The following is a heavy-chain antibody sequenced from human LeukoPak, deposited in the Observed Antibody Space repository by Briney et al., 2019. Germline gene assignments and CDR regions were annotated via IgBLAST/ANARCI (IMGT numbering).Heavy chain of an antibody. CDR1: GGSISSGGYS. D-gene: IGHD2-21*02. CDR3: ARVLRTAILDWYFDL. CDR2: IYHSGST. V-gene: IGHV4-30-2*01. J-gene: IGHJ2*01. Sequence: SETLSLTCAVSGGSISSGGYSWSWIRQPPGKGLEWIGYIYHSGSTYYNPSLKSRVTISVDRSKNQFSLKLSSVTAADTAVYYCARVLRTAILDWYFDLWGRGTLVTVSS.